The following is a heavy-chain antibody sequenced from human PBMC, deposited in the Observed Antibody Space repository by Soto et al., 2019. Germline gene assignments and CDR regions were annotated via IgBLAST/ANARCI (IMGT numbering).Heavy chain of an antibody. CDR2: ISYDGSNK. V-gene: IGHV3-30-3*01. D-gene: IGHD4-17*01. CDR1: GFTFSSYA. J-gene: IGHJ4*02. CDR3: ARAIHDYGSKQDY. Sequence: QVQLVESGGGVVQPGRSLRLSCAASGFTFSSYAMHWVRQAPGKGLEWVAVISYDGSNKYYADSVKGRFTISRDNSKNTLYLQMNSLRAEDTAVYYCARAIHDYGSKQDYWGQGTLVTVSS.